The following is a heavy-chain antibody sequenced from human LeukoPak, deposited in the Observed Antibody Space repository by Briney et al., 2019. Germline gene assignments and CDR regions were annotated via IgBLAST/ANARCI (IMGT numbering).Heavy chain of an antibody. Sequence: SSETLSLTCAVYGGSFSGYYWSWIRQPPGKGLEWIGEINHSGSTNYNPSLKSRVTISVDTSKNQFSLKLGSVTAADTAVYYCARGYYDSSGLSASDAFDIWGQGTMVTVSS. CDR2: INHSGST. CDR1: GGSFSGYY. V-gene: IGHV4-34*01. D-gene: IGHD3-22*01. CDR3: ARGYYDSSGLSASDAFDI. J-gene: IGHJ3*02.